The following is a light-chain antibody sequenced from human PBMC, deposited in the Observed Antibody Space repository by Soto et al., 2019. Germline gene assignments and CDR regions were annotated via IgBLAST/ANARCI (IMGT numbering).Light chain of an antibody. CDR3: QQSLGIPYT. CDR2: AAS. CDR1: QSITGY. Sequence: DIQMTQSPSSLSASVGDRGTITCRASQSITGYLNWYQQKPGKAPKLLIYAASSLQSGVPSRFSGSGSGTDFTLTISSLQRDVFATYFCQQSLGIPYTFGQGTRLETK. J-gene: IGKJ2*01. V-gene: IGKV1-39*01.